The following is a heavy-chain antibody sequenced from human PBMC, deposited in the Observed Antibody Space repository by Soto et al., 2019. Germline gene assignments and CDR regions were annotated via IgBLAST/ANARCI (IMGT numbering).Heavy chain of an antibody. CDR2: IDPRDSQT. V-gene: IGHV5-10-1*01. J-gene: IGHJ4*02. CDR1: GYIFTSYW. CDR3: ARRRAGFGESMDV. Sequence: PGESLKISCKGSGYIFTSYWINWVRQMPGKGLEWMGRIDPRDSQTTYSPSVQGHVTISTDNSITTAYLHLSSLKASDTAMYYWARRRAGFGESMDVWGQGPLVTVTS. D-gene: IGHD3-10*01.